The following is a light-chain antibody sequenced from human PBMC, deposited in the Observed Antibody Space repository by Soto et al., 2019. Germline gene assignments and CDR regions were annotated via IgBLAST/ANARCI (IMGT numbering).Light chain of an antibody. CDR1: SSDVGSYNL. V-gene: IGLV2-23*01. J-gene: IGLJ1*01. Sequence: QSALTQPASVSGSPGQSITISCTGTSSDVGSYNLVSWYQQRPGKAPKLLIFEGNKRPSGVSDRFSGSKSGNTASLTISGLQDEDEADYYCCSYTGGRTHYVFGLGTKVTVL. CDR2: EGN. CDR3: CSYTGGRTHYV.